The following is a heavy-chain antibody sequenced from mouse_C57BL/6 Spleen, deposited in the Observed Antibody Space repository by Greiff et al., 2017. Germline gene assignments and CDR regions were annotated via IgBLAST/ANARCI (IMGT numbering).Heavy chain of an antibody. V-gene: IGHV1-52*01. CDR3: ARGRDSSGSYYAMDY. CDR1: GYTFTSYW. CDR2: IDPSDSET. D-gene: IGHD3-2*02. J-gene: IGHJ4*01. Sequence: VQLQQPGAELVRPGSSVKLSCKASGYTFTSYWMHWVKQRPIQGLEWIGNIDPSDSETHYNQKFKDKATLTVDKSSSTAYMQLSSLTSEDSEVYYCARGRDSSGSYYAMDYWGQGTSVTVSS.